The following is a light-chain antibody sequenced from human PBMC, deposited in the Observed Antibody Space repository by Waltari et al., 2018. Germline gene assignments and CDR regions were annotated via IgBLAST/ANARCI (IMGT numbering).Light chain of an antibody. V-gene: IGLV3-10*01. CDR1: ALPRKH. CDR3: YSTDSGGDHRGV. CDR2: EDN. Sequence: SYELTQPPAVSVSPGQTARITCSGSALPRKHAYWYHQKSGQVPLLVIYEDNRRPSGIPERCSGSSSGTKATLTIIGAQADDEGDYYCYSTDSGGDHRGVFGGGTRLTVL. J-gene: IGLJ3*02.